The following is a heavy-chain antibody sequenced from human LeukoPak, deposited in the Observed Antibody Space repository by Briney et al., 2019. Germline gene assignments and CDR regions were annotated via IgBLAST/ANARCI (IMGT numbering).Heavy chain of an antibody. J-gene: IGHJ4*02. V-gene: IGHV4-39*01. CDR2: IYYSGST. D-gene: IGHD3-22*01. Sequence: SETLSLTCSISGGSISSGDHYWTWIRQPAGKGLEWIGSIYYSGSTYYNPSLKSRVTISEDTSKNQFSLKLSSVTAADTAVYYCARLGYDSSGGFDYWGQGTLVTVSS. CDR3: ARLGYDSSGGFDY. CDR1: GGSISSGDHY.